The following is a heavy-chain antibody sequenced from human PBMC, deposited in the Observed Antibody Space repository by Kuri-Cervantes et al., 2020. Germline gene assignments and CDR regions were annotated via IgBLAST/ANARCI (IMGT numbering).Heavy chain of an antibody. CDR2: IKQDGSEK. CDR3: AKGPGGKLDAFDI. J-gene: IGHJ3*02. D-gene: IGHD1-14*01. Sequence: GGSLRLSCAASGFTFSSYGMHWVRQAPGKGLEWVANIKQDGSEKYYVDSVKGRFTISRDNAKNSLYLQMNSLRDEDTALYYCAKGPGGKLDAFDIWGQGTMVTVSS. CDR1: GFTFSSYG. V-gene: IGHV3-7*03.